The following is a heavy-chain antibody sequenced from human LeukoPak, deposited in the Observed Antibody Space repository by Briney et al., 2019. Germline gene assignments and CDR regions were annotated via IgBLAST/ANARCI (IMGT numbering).Heavy chain of an antibody. CDR1: GGSISSYY. Sequence: SETLSLTCTVSGGSISSYYWGWIRQPPGKGLEWIGYIYYSGSTNYNPSLKSRVTISIDTSKSQFSLELSSVTATDTAVYFCATNRAGTYDRPFDIWGQGTMVTVSS. D-gene: IGHD1-26*01. CDR2: IYYSGST. V-gene: IGHV4-59*08. CDR3: ATNRAGTYDRPFDI. J-gene: IGHJ3*02.